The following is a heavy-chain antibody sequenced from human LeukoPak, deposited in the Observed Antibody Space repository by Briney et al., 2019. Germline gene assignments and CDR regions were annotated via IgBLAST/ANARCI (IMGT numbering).Heavy chain of an antibody. CDR3: ARDEDSNYYYFDY. CDR1: GFTFSSYG. D-gene: IGHD4-11*01. V-gene: IGHV3-33*01. Sequence: GGSLTLSCAPSGFTFSSYGMHWVRQAPGKGLGWVAVIWYDGSNKYYADSVKGRFTISRDNSKNTLYLQMNSLRAEDTAVYYCARDEDSNYYYFDYWGQGTLVTVSS. CDR2: IWYDGSNK. J-gene: IGHJ4*02.